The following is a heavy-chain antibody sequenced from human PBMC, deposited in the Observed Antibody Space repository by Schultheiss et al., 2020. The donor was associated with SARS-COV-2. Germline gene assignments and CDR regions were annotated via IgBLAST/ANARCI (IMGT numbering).Heavy chain of an antibody. CDR1: GDSISRNEYY. V-gene: IGHV4-39*01. J-gene: IGHJ5*02. Sequence: SETLSLTCSVYGDSISRNEYYWAWIRQPPGKGLEWCGSIHYRGTTQYNPSLKSGVTISVDTSKNQFSLQLSSVTAADTAVYYCARYSSSSGWFDPWGQGTLVTVSS. CDR2: IHYRGTT. CDR3: ARYSSSSGWFDP. D-gene: IGHD6-6*01.